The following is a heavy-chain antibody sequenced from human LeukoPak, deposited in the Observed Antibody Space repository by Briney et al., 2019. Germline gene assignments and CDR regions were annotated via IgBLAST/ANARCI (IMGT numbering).Heavy chain of an antibody. J-gene: IGHJ4*02. CDR1: GYTFTSYG. CDR2: IGAYNGNK. V-gene: IGHV1-18*01. D-gene: IGHD2-2*01. Sequence: ASVKVSCKASGYTFTSYGISWVRQSPGQGLEWMGWIGAYNGNKNYAQKLQGRVTMTTDTSTSTAYMELRSVRSDDTAVYYCAREGGQYCSSTSCYAAYFDYWGQGTLVTVSS. CDR3: AREGGQYCSSTSCYAAYFDY.